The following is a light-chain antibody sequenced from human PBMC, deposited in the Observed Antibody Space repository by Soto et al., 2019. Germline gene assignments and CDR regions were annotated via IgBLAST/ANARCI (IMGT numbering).Light chain of an antibody. V-gene: IGLV2-8*01. CDR1: SSDVGTYNY. CDR2: EVT. CDR3: SSYAGRNNYV. J-gene: IGLJ1*01. Sequence: QSVLTQPPSASGSPGQSVTISCTGTSSDVGTYNYVSWYQQHPGKAPKLMIYEVTKRPSGVPDRFSGSRSGNTASLTVSGLQGEDEADYYCSSYAGRNNYVFGTGTKLTV.